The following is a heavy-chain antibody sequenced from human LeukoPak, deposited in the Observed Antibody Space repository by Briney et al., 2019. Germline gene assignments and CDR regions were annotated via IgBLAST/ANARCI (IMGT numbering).Heavy chain of an antibody. Sequence: ASVKVSCKASGYTFTTYGISWVRQAPGQGLEWMGWISAYNGNTNYAQNFQGRVTMTTDTSTSTAYMELRSLGSDDTAVYYCARDSGYESYNWFDPWGQGTLVTVSP. CDR2: ISAYNGNT. CDR3: ARDSGYESYNWFDP. D-gene: IGHD5-12*01. V-gene: IGHV1-18*01. J-gene: IGHJ5*02. CDR1: GYTFTTYG.